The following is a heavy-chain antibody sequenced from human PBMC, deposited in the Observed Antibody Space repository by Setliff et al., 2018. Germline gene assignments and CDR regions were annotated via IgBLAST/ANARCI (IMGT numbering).Heavy chain of an antibody. CDR1: GASITNINYY. Sequence: PSETVSLTCTVSGASITNINYYWGLIRQPPGKGLEWIGSIFYSGRTFYNPSLKSRVTISVDTSKNQFSLTLSSVTAADTAVYYCARLPNYVWGSPVDYWGQGTLVTVSS. D-gene: IGHD3-16*01. CDR3: ARLPNYVWGSPVDY. V-gene: IGHV4-39*01. CDR2: IFYSGRT. J-gene: IGHJ4*02.